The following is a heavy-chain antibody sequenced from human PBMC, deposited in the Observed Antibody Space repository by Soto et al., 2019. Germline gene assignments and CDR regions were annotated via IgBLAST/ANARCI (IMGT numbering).Heavy chain of an antibody. CDR3: ARSGHYYDRDAFDI. V-gene: IGHV1-69*01. J-gene: IGHJ3*02. Sequence: QVQLVQSGAEVKKPGSSVKVSCKASGGTFSSYAISWVRQAPGQGLEWMGGIIPIFGTANYAQKFQGRVTITANESTSAAYIELSSLRSEDTAVYYCARSGHYYDRDAFDIWGQGTMVTFAS. D-gene: IGHD3-22*01. CDR1: GGTFSSYA. CDR2: IIPIFGTA.